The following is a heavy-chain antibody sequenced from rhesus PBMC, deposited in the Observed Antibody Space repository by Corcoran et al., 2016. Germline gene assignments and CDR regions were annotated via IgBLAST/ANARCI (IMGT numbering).Heavy chain of an antibody. Sequence: QVQLQESGPGLVKPSETLSLTCAVSGYSISRGYYWGWIRQPPGTGRAGIGHISSGGSNYLTPSLKSRVTLSVDTSKNQFSLKLSSVTAADTAVYYCARHSSLPGIAAATYGLDSWGQGVVVTVSS. J-gene: IGHJ6*01. V-gene: IGHV4S14*01. CDR2: ISSGGSN. D-gene: IGHD6-43*01. CDR3: ARHSSLPGIAAATYGLDS. CDR1: GYSISRGYY.